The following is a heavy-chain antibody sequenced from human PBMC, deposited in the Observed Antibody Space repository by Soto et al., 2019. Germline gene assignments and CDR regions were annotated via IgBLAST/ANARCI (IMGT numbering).Heavy chain of an antibody. D-gene: IGHD5-12*01. V-gene: IGHV3-48*03. CDR3: ARAPWYSAYDSGFDH. CDR2: IGSGGGNI. CDR1: GFTFSSYE. J-gene: IGHJ4*02. Sequence: EVQLVESGGGLVQPGGSLRLSCTASGFTFSSYEMNWVRQSPGKGLEWLSIIGSGGGNIYYADSVKGRFSISRDNAKNSLYLQMNSLRAEDTAVYYCARAPWYSAYDSGFDHWGQGALVTVSS.